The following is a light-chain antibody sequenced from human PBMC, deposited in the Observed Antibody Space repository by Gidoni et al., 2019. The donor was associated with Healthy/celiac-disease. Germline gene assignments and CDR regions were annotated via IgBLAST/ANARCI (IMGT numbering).Light chain of an antibody. CDR1: ALPKQY. Sequence: SYELTQPPSVSVSPGQTPRITCAGDALPKQYAYWYPQKPGQAPVLVIYKDSERPAGIPERLSGSSSGKTVTLTSSGVQAEEEADYYCQSADSSGTYVVFGGGTKLTVL. V-gene: IGLV3-25*02. CDR2: KDS. J-gene: IGLJ2*01. CDR3: QSADSSGTYVV.